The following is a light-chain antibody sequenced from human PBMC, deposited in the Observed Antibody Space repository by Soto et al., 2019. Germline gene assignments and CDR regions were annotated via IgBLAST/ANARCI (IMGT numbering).Light chain of an antibody. CDR1: SGHRSYT. Sequence: QPVLTQSPSASASLGASVKLTCTLSSGHRSYTIAWHQQQPEKGPRYLMTLNSDGSHRKGDGIPDRFSGSSSGAERYLIISSLQSEDEADYYCQTWGTGYVVFGGGTKPTVL. CDR2: LNSDGSH. V-gene: IGLV4-69*01. J-gene: IGLJ2*01. CDR3: QTWGTGYVV.